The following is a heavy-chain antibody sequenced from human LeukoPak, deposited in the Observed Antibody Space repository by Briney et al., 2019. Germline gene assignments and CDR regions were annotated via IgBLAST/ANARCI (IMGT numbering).Heavy chain of an antibody. Sequence: PGGSLRLSCAASGFTFANYWINWVRQAPGKGLEWVANLKLEGSEKYYADSLRGRFTVSRDNAKNSLYLQMNTLRAQDTPVYYSARAPSAGVLDYWGQGTLVTVSS. CDR2: LKLEGSEK. J-gene: IGHJ4*02. V-gene: IGHV3-7*01. CDR3: ARAPSAGVLDY. D-gene: IGHD2-2*01. CDR1: GFTFANYW.